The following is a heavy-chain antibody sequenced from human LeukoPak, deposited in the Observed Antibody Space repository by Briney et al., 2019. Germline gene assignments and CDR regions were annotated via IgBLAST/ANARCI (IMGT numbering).Heavy chain of an antibody. CDR2: INQDGSNK. CDR3: VRDIAVAANHDS. J-gene: IGHJ4*02. V-gene: IGHV3-7*05. CDR1: GFTFSSFW. D-gene: IGHD6-19*01. Sequence: GGSLRLSRAASGFTFSSFWMSWVRQAPGKGLEWVANINQDGSNKYYVDSLKGRFTISRDNAKNSLFLQMNRLRAEDTAVYYCVRDIAVAANHDSWGQGTLVTVSS.